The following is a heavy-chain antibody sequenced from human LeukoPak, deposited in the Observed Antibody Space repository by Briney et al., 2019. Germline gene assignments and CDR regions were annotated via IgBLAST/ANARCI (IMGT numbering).Heavy chain of an antibody. CDR3: ARDRRLNYYGSVFDY. Sequence: ASVEVSCKASGYTFTSYYMHWVRQAPGQGLEWMGIINPSGGSTSYAQKFQGRVTMTRDTSTSTVYMELSSLRSEDTAVYYCARDRRLNYYGSVFDYWGQGTLVTVSS. D-gene: IGHD3-10*01. V-gene: IGHV1-46*01. CDR1: GYTFTSYY. CDR2: INPSGGST. J-gene: IGHJ4*02.